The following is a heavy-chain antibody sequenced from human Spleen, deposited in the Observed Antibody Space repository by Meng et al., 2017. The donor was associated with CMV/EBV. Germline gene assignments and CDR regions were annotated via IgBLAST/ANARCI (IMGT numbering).Heavy chain of an antibody. CDR3: AKATRLSIIRRGTTGGFDL. D-gene: IGHD3-16*01. V-gene: IGHV3-21*04. CDR2: ISSSSSYI. J-gene: IGHJ4*02. Sequence: GESLKISCAASGFTFSSYSMNWVRQAPGKGLEWVSSISSSSSYIYYADSVKGRFTISRDNAKNSLYLQMNSLRAVDTAIYYCAKATRLSIIRRGTTGGFDLWGQGTLVTVSS. CDR1: GFTFSSYS.